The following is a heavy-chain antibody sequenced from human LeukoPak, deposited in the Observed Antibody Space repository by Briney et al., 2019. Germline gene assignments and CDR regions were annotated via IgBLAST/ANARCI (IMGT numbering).Heavy chain of an antibody. CDR2: ISAYNGNT. D-gene: IGHD2-2*01. CDR1: GYTFTSYG. J-gene: IGHJ5*02. Sequence: GASVKVSCKDSGYTFTSYGISWVRQAPGQGLEWMGWISAYNGNTNYAQKLQGRVTMTTDTSTSTAYMELRSLRSDDTAVYYCARDLFACSSTSCYHETFDPWGQGTLVTVSS. V-gene: IGHV1-18*01. CDR3: ARDLFACSSTSCYHETFDP.